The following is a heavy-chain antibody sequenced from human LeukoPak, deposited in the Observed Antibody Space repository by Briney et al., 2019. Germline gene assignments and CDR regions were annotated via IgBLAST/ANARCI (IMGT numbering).Heavy chain of an antibody. V-gene: IGHV1-18*04. D-gene: IGHD6-19*01. CDR1: GYTFTGYY. CDR3: ARGSSSGIDY. CDR2: ISAYSGNT. Sequence: GASVKVSCKASGYTFTGYYMHWVRQAPGQGLEWMGWISAYSGNTNYAQKLQGRVTMTTDTSTSTAYMELRSLRSDDTAVYYCARGSSSGIDYWGQGTLVTVSS. J-gene: IGHJ4*02.